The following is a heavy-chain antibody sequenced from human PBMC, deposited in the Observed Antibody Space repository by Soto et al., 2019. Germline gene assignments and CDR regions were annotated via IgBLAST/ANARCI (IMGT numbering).Heavy chain of an antibody. V-gene: IGHV2-5*01. J-gene: IGHJ6*02. CDR1: GFSLSTSGVG. CDR2: IYWNDDK. CDR3: AHAAYDSGYVYGLDV. Sequence: QITLKESGPTLVKPTQTLTLTCTFSGFSLSTSGVGVGWIRQPPRKDLEWLTLIYWNDDKRYSPSLKSRLTLTKDTSKNQVVLTMTNMDPVDTATYYCAHAAYDSGYVYGLDVWGQGTTVTVSS. D-gene: IGHD5-12*01.